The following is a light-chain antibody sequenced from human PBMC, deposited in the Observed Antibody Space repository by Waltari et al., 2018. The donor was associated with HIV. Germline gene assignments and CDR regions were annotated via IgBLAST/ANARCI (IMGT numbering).Light chain of an antibody. Sequence: EIVLTQSPGTLSLSPGERATLSCRASQSFSSNYLAWYQQKPGQAPRLLIYGASSRATGIPDRFSGSGSGTDFTLTISRLEPEDFAVYYCQQYGGSPPITFGQGTRLEIK. V-gene: IGKV3-20*01. CDR1: QSFSSNY. CDR3: QQYGGSPPIT. CDR2: GAS. J-gene: IGKJ5*01.